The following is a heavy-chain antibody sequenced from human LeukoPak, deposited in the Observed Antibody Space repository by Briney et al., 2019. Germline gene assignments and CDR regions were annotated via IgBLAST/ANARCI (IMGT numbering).Heavy chain of an antibody. CDR3: ARDFFAAALWYYFDY. Sequence: PGGSLRLSCAASGFTFDDYAMHWVRQAPGKGLEWVSGISWNSGSIGYADSVKGRFTISRDNAKNSLYLQMNSLRAEDTAVYYCARDFFAAALWYYFDYWGQGTLVAVSS. CDR1: GFTFDDYA. V-gene: IGHV3-9*01. J-gene: IGHJ4*02. D-gene: IGHD6-13*01. CDR2: ISWNSGSI.